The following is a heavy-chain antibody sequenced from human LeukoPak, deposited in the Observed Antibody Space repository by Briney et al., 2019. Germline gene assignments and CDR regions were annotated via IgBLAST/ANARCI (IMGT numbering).Heavy chain of an antibody. V-gene: IGHV3-48*01. CDR2: ISYSSTI. J-gene: IGHJ6*04. Sequence: GGSLRLSCAASGFSFSSYSMNWVRQAPGKGLEWISYISYSSTIYYADSVKGRFTISRDNAKNSPYLQMNSLRAEDTAVYYCATPAWYSSISVWGNGTTVTVSS. CDR1: GFSFSSYS. CDR3: ATPAWYSSISV. D-gene: IGHD6-13*01.